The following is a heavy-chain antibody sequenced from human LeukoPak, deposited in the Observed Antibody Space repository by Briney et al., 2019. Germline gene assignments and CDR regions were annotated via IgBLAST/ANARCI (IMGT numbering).Heavy chain of an antibody. Sequence: GGSLRLSCAASGFTFGSYAMSWVRQAPGKGLEWVSTISDRDGSTYYVGAVKGRFTISRDNSKNTLYLQMNSLRAEDTAVYYCAKDFGYYYDSSGLDRGEGNYWDQGTLVTVSS. CDR3: AKDFGYYYDSSGLDRGEGNY. CDR1: GFTFGSYA. J-gene: IGHJ4*02. D-gene: IGHD3-22*01. V-gene: IGHV3-23*01. CDR2: ISDRDGST.